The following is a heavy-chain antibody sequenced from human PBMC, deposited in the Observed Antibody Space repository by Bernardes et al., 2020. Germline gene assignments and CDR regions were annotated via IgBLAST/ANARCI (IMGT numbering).Heavy chain of an antibody. CDR1: GGSFSGYY. J-gene: IGHJ5*02. Sequence: SETLSLTRAVYGGSFSGYYWSWIRQPPGKGLEWIGEINHSGSTNYNPSLKSRVTISVDTSKNQFSLKLRSVTAADTAVYYCARSNWFDPWGQGTLVTVSS. V-gene: IGHV4-34*01. CDR3: ARSNWFDP. CDR2: INHSGST.